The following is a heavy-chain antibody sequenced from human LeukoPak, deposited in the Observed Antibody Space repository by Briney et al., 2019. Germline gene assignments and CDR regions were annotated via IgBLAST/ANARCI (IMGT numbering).Heavy chain of an antibody. CDR1: GFTFSSYA. Sequence: GGSLRLSCASSGFTFSSYAMSWVRQAPGKGLEWVSGISGGGGSTYYADSVRGRFTTSRDNSMNTVYLQMNSLRGEDTAVYFCAKAPHNDFLTGRFTALLWYFDSWGQGTQVVVAS. CDR2: ISGGGGST. CDR3: AKAPHNDFLTGRFTALLWYFDS. D-gene: IGHD3-9*01. V-gene: IGHV3-23*01. J-gene: IGHJ4*02.